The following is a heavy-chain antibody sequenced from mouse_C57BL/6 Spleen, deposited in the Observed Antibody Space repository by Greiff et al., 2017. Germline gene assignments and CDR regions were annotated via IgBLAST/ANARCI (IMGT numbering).Heavy chain of an antibody. V-gene: IGHV2-9-1*01. CDR1: GFSFTSYA. D-gene: IGHD2-5*01. CDR3: ARAYSNYNAMDY. CDR2: IWTGGGT. J-gene: IGHJ4*01. Sequence: VQLVESGPGLVAPSQSLSLTCTVSGFSFTSYAISWVRQPPGKCLEWLGIIWTGGGTNYNSAVKSRLSISKDNSKRHVFFQMNSLQTDDTARYYCARAYSNYNAMDYWGQGTSVTVSS.